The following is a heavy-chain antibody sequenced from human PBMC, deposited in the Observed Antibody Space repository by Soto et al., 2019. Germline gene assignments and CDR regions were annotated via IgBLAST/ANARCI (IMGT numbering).Heavy chain of an antibody. Sequence: PGESLKISCEGSGYSFTSSWIGWVRQMPGKGLEWMGIVYPSDSDARYGPSFQRQVIISADKSITTAYLQWSSLKASDTAMYYCATLAVHNWNYPHGAGPPFDYWGQGTLVTVSS. D-gene: IGHD1-7*01. CDR1: GYSFTSSW. J-gene: IGHJ4*02. CDR3: ATLAVHNWNYPHGAGPPFDY. V-gene: IGHV5-51*01. CDR2: VYPSDSDA.